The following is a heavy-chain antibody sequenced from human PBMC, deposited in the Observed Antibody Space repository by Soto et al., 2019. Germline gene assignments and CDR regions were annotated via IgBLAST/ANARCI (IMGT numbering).Heavy chain of an antibody. D-gene: IGHD3-9*01. Sequence: QVQLQESGPGLVKPSGTLSITCAISGDSITNNNWWSWVRQPPGKGLEWMGEIYHSGATNYSPSLKIGVTMSVVTSKNQFALRLRSVTAADTAVYYCARGIFLFDRWGQGTLVTVS. J-gene: IGHJ5*02. CDR1: GDSITNNNW. V-gene: IGHV4-4*02. CDR2: IYHSGAT. CDR3: ARGIFLFDR.